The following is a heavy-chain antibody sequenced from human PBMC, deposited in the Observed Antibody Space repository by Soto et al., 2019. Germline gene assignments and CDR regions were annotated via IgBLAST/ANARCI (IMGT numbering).Heavy chain of an antibody. CDR2: ISYDGSNK. CDR3: ARDGGYSYGNGGFDY. J-gene: IGHJ4*02. V-gene: IGHV3-30-3*01. D-gene: IGHD5-18*01. Sequence: QVQLVESGGGVVQPGRSLRLSCAASGFTFSSYAMHWVRQAPGKGLEWVAVISYDGSNKYYADSVKGRFTISRDNSKNTLYLQMNSLRADDTAVYYCARDGGYSYGNGGFDYWGQGTLVTVSS. CDR1: GFTFSSYA.